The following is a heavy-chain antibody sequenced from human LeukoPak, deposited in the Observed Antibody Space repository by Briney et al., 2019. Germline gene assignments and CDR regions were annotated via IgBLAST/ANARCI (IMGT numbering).Heavy chain of an antibody. J-gene: IGHJ5*02. CDR1: GGSIRSTSYY. Sequence: SETLSLTCTVSGGSIRSTSYYWGWIRQPPGKGLEWIGSIYYSGNTYYNPSLKSRVTISVDTSKNQFSLKLRSVTAADTAVYYCARASCGGGTCYDSRGWFDPWGQGTLVTVSS. CDR3: ARASCGGGTCYDSRGWFDP. CDR2: IYYSGNT. D-gene: IGHD2-15*01. V-gene: IGHV4-39*07.